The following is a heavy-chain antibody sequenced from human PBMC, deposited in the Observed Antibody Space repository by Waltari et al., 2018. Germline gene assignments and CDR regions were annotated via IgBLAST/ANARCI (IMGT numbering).Heavy chain of an antibody. CDR1: GFTFDDYA. CDR3: AKDISGAVAGSYFDY. V-gene: IGHV3-43D*03. D-gene: IGHD6-19*01. CDR2: ISWDGGST. Sequence: EVQLVESGGVVVQPGGSLRLSCAAAGFTFDDYAMHWVRQAPGKGLEWVSLISWDGGSTYYADSVKGRFTISRDNSKNSLYLQMNSLRAEDTALYYCAKDISGAVAGSYFDYWGQGTLVTVSS. J-gene: IGHJ4*02.